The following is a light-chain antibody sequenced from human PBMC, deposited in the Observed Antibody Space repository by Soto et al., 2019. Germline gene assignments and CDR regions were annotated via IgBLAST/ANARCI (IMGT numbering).Light chain of an antibody. CDR3: RLHGGSLMFS. CDR1: ESISSSY. V-gene: IGKV3-20*01. Sequence: EIVLTQSPGTLSLSPGEGATLSCRASESISSSYLAWYQQRPGQSPRLLIYAASSRDAGIQDRFSGSGAGADFTLSISRLEPEDFAVYYWRLHGGSLMFSFGQGTKLQIK. J-gene: IGKJ2*01. CDR2: AAS.